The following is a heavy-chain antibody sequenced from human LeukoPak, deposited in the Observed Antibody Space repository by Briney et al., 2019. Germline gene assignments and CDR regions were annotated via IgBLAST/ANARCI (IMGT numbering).Heavy chain of an antibody. Sequence: ASVKVSCKASGYTFTSYDINWVRQAPGQGLDWMGIINPSGGSTSYAQKFQGRVTMTRDTSTSTVYMELSSLRSEDTAVYYCARVLSYSYGMDVWGQGTTVTVSS. V-gene: IGHV1-46*01. CDR2: INPSGGST. CDR1: GYTFTSYD. CDR3: ARVLSYSYGMDV. J-gene: IGHJ6*02. D-gene: IGHD1-26*01.